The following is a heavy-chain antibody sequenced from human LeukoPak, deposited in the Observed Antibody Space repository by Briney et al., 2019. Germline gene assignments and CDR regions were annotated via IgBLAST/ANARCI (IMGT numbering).Heavy chain of an antibody. V-gene: IGHV4-59*01. J-gene: IGHJ4*02. D-gene: IGHD1-26*01. CDR3: ARVGYGGRWEPFDY. CDR2: IYYSGST. CDR1: GGSISSYY. Sequence: PETLSLTCTVSGGSISSYYWSWIRQPPGKGLEWIGYIYYSGSTNYNPSLKSRVTISVDTSKNQFSLKLSSVTAADTAVYYCARVGYGGRWEPFDYWGQGTLVTVSS.